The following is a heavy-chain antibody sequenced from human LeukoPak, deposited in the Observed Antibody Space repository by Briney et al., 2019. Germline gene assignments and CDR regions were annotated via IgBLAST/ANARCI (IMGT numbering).Heavy chain of an antibody. V-gene: IGHV3-53*01. CDR3: ARGGSYLSAFDI. CDR1: GFIFSSYY. Sequence: GGSLRLSCAASGFIFSSYYMIWVRQAPGKGLEWFSIIYSGGSTFYADSVKGRFTISRDNSKNTLYLQMNSLRAEDTAVYYCARGGSYLSAFDIWGQGTMVTVSS. D-gene: IGHD1-26*01. CDR2: IYSGGST. J-gene: IGHJ3*02.